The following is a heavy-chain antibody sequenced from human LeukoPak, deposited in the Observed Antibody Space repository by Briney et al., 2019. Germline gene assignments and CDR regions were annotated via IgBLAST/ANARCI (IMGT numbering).Heavy chain of an antibody. J-gene: IGHJ6*03. CDR3: ARTYCGGDCRGYYYHYYMDV. D-gene: IGHD2-21*02. Sequence: PSETLSLTCTVSGGSISSGSYYWSWIRQPAGKGLEWIGCIYTSGSTKYNPSLKSRVTISVDRSKNQFSLKLSSVTAADTAVYYCARTYCGGDCRGYYYHYYMDVWGKGTTVTISS. CDR2: IYTSGST. CDR1: GGSISSGSYY. V-gene: IGHV4-61*02.